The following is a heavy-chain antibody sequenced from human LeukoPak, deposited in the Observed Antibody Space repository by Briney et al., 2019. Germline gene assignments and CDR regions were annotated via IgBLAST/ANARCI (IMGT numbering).Heavy chain of an antibody. V-gene: IGHV1-24*01. Sequence: ASVKVSCKVSGYTLTELSMHWVRQAPGKGLEWMRGFDPEDGETIYAQKFQGRVTMTEDTSTDTAYMELSSLRSEDTAVYYCATAVCSPGLDWFDPWGNGALVTVSS. CDR1: GYTLTELS. CDR2: FDPEDGET. J-gene: IGHJ5*02. CDR3: ATAVCSPGLDWFDP. D-gene: IGHD6-13*01.